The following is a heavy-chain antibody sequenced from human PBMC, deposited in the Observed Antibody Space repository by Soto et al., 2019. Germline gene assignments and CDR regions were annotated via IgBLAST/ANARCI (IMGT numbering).Heavy chain of an antibody. J-gene: IGHJ4*02. Sequence: GSVKVSCKASGYTFTHFYITWVRQSPGQGLEWMGAISPHNFNTNYAQKFRGRVTLTTEKSTNTAYMDLRSLTPDDTAVYYCARDEGGYDILTGYYKAHHFDYRGQG. CDR3: ARDEGGYDILTGYYKAHHFDY. V-gene: IGHV1-18*01. CDR2: ISPHNFNT. D-gene: IGHD3-9*01. CDR1: GYTFTHFY.